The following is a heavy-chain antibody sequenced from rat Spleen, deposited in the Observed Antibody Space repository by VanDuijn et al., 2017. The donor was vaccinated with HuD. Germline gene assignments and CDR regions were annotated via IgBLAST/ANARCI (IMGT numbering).Heavy chain of an antibody. CDR2: ISSGGGYT. Sequence: EVQLVESGGALVQPGGSLKLSCAASGFTFSSYVMAWVSQAPTKGLEWVASISSGGGYTYYRDSVKGLFTISRDDAKNTLYLQMDSLRSEDTATYYCARHYYYDDSYYYGFDYWGQGVMVTVSS. V-gene: IGHV5S13*01. CDR1: GFTFSSYV. CDR3: ARHYYYDDSYYYGFDY. J-gene: IGHJ2*01. D-gene: IGHD1-12*02.